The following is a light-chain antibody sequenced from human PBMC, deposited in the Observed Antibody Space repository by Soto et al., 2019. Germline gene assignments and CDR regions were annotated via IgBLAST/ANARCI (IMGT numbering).Light chain of an antibody. CDR1: HGISSY. CDR3: QQSYSTPRT. V-gene: IGKV1D-8*03. J-gene: IGKJ1*01. CDR2: AAS. Sequence: VIWMTQPPSLLSASTGDRVTISCRISHGISSYLAWYQQKPGKAPELLIYAASALQSGVPSRFSGSGSGTDFALTISSLQPEDFATYYCQQSYSTPRTFGQGTKVDI.